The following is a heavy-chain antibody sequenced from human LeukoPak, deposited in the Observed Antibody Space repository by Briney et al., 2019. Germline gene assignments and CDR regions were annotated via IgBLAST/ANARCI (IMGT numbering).Heavy chain of an antibody. CDR3: ARQTGSGLFILP. Sequence: SETLSLTCTVSGGSITSYYWSWIRQSAGKGLEWIGRIYITGSTTYNPSLKSRVTMPLDTSKNQFSLKLTSVTAADTAVYYCARQTGSGLFILPGGQGTLVTVSS. CDR1: GGSITSYY. V-gene: IGHV4-4*07. CDR2: IYITGST. D-gene: IGHD3/OR15-3a*01. J-gene: IGHJ4*02.